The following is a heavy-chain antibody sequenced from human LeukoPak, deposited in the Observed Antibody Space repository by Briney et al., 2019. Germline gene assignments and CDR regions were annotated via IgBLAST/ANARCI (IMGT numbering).Heavy chain of an antibody. J-gene: IGHJ4*02. D-gene: IGHD6-19*01. CDR3: ARDLGSGWYNFDY. CDR1: GYTFTGYY. V-gene: IGHV1-2*04. Sequence: ASVKVSCKASGYTFTGYYMHWVRQAPGQGLEWMGWINPNSGGTNYAQKFQGWVTMTRDTSISTAYMELSRLRSDDTAVYYCARDLGSGWYNFDYWGQGTLVTVSS. CDR2: INPNSGGT.